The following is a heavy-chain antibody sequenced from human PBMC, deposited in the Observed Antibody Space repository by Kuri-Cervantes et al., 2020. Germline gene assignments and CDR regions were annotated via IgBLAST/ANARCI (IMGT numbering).Heavy chain of an antibody. CDR3: ARGGSGVFGVAPS. Sequence: LSLTCAASGFTVSSNYMSWVRQAPGKGLEWVSVIYSGGSTYYADSVKGRFTISRDNAKNTLYLQMNSLRAEDTAVYYCARGGSGVFGVAPSWGQGTLVTVSS. CDR1: GFTVSSNY. J-gene: IGHJ4*02. CDR2: IYSGGST. D-gene: IGHD3-3*01. V-gene: IGHV3-53*01.